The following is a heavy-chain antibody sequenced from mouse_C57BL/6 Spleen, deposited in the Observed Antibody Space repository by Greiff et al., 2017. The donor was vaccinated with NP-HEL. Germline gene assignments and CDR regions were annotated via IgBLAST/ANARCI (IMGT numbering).Heavy chain of an antibody. D-gene: IGHD2-5*01. Sequence: VQLQQPGAELVRPGSSVKLSCKASGYTFTSYWMDWVKQRPGQGLEWIGNIYPSDSETHYNQKFKDKATLTVDKSSSTAYMQLSSLTSEDSAVYYCAIYYSNYEGFDYWGQGTTLTVSS. J-gene: IGHJ2*01. V-gene: IGHV1-61*01. CDR3: AIYYSNYEGFDY. CDR1: GYTFTSYW. CDR2: IYPSDSET.